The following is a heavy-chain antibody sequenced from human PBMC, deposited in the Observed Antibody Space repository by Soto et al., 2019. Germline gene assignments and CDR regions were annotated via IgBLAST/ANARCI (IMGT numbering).Heavy chain of an antibody. J-gene: IGHJ4*02. D-gene: IGHD3-10*01. V-gene: IGHV1-18*01. CDR3: VRDLDGSGSYYTGY. CDR1: GYNFINYG. CDR2: IRVHNGNT. Sequence: QVPLVQSGVEVKKPGASVKVSCKASGYNFINYGITWVRQAPGQGLEWMGWIRVHNGNTNYAHDLQGRVTMTTDASTSTAYMELRSLRSDDPAVYYCVRDLDGSGSYYTGYWGPGTLVTVSS.